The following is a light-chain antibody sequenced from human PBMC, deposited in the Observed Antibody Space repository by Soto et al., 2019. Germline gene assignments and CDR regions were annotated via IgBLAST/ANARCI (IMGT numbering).Light chain of an antibody. V-gene: IGLV2-8*01. CDR2: EVT. Sequence: QSALTQPPSASGSPGQSVTISCTGTSSDVGGYNYVSWYQQHPGTAPKLMIYEVTKRPSGVPDRFSGSKSCNTASLTVSGLQAEDEADYYCSSYAGSNRVVFGGGTKLTVL. CDR3: SSYAGSNRVV. J-gene: IGLJ2*01. CDR1: SSDVGGYNY.